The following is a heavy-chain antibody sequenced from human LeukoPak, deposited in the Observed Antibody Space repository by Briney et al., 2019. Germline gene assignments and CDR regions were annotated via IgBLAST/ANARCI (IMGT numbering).Heavy chain of an antibody. Sequence: SETLSLTCTVSHGSISSYYWSWIRQPPGKGLEWIGYIYYSGSTNYNPSLKSRVTISVDTSKNQFPLKLSSVTAADTAVYYCARGKAGELFDYWGQGTLVTVSS. CDR1: HGSISSYY. CDR2: IYYSGST. D-gene: IGHD1-26*01. CDR3: ARGKAGELFDY. V-gene: IGHV4-59*01. J-gene: IGHJ4*02.